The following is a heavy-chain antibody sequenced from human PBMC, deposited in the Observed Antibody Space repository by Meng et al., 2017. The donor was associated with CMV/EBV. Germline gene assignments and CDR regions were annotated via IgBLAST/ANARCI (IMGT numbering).Heavy chain of an antibody. Sequence: TVSGGSISSSSYYWGWIRQPPGKGLEWIGSIYYSGSTYYNPSLKSRVTISVDTSKNQFSLKLSSVTAADTAVYYCARLALRFLEWALWGQGTLVTVSS. V-gene: IGHV4-39*07. CDR1: GGSISSSSYY. D-gene: IGHD3-3*01. CDR2: IYYSGST. CDR3: ARLALRFLEWAL. J-gene: IGHJ4*02.